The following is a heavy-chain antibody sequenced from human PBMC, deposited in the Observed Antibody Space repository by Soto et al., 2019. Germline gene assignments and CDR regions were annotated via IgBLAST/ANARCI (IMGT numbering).Heavy chain of an antibody. CDR2: ISWNSGSI. D-gene: IGHD2-2*02. Sequence: PGGSLRLSCAASGLTFDDYAMHWVRQAPGKGLEWVSGISWNSGSIGYADSVKGRFTISRDNAKNSLYLQMNSLRAEDTALYYCAKGPAAINYYYYYMDVWGKGTTVTVPS. J-gene: IGHJ6*03. V-gene: IGHV3-9*01. CDR1: GLTFDDYA. CDR3: AKGPAAINYYYYYMDV.